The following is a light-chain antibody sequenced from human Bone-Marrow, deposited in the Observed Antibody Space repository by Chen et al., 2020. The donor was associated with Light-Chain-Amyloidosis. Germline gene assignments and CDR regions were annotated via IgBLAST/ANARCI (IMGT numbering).Light chain of an antibody. J-gene: IGLJ1*01. Sequence: QSALTQPASVSGSPGQSITISCPGTSSDVGSFTLVSWYQQHPGKAPKLMIYEVNKRPSGVSNRFSGSKSGNTASLTIAGLQAEDEADYYCCSYAGSNTYVFGTETKVTVL. CDR1: SSDVGSFTL. CDR2: EVN. V-gene: IGLV2-23*02. CDR3: CSYAGSNTYV.